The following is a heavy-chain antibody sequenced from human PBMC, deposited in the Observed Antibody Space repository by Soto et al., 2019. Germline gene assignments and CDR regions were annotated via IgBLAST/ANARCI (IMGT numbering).Heavy chain of an antibody. CDR1: GGSFSDHY. J-gene: IGHJ2*01. Sequence: PSETLSLTCAVYGGSFSDHYWSWIRQPQGKGLEWIGEINHSGSTNFNPSLKSRVSISVDTSKKQFSLKLSPVTAADTAVYYCAAHLKTTVTAYWYFDLWGRGTLVTVSS. D-gene: IGHD4-17*01. CDR2: INHSGST. V-gene: IGHV4-34*01. CDR3: AAHLKTTVTAYWYFDL.